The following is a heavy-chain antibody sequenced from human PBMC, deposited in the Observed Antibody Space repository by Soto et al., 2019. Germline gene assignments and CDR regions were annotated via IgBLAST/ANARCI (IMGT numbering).Heavy chain of an antibody. CDR2: IIPIFGTA. CDR1: GGTFSSYA. J-gene: IGHJ6*02. V-gene: IGHV1-69*13. D-gene: IGHD6-6*01. Sequence: SVKVSCKASGGTFSSYAISWVRQAPGQGLEWMGGIIPIFGTANYAQKFQGRVTITADESTSTAYMELSSLRSEDTAVYYCARDIGRDSSPSGYYYGMDVWGQGTTVTVSS. CDR3: ARDIGRDSSPSGYYYGMDV.